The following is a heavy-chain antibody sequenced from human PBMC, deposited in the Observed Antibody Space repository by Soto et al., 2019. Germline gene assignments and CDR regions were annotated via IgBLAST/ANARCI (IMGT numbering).Heavy chain of an antibody. CDR2: IDPYDTGI. D-gene: IGHD3-10*01. J-gene: IGHJ4*02. CDR1: GFTFSGDW. V-gene: IGHV3-74*01. Sequence: EVQLVASGGGLVQPGGSLRLSCRDSGFTFSGDWMHWVRQAPGKGLDWVSRIDPYDTGISYADSVKGRFTISRDNAKSTLYLQMNSLRPEDTAVYYCTRETFGAREYWGQGTLVTVSS. CDR3: TRETFGAREY.